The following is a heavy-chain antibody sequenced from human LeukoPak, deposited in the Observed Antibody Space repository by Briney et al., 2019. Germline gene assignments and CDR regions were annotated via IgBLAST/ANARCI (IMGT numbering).Heavy chain of an antibody. V-gene: IGHV3-74*01. D-gene: IGHD3-16*01. CDR3: ARMITINREGEGYSDY. CDR2: ITGDGGTT. CDR1: RFGFSVYW. J-gene: IGHJ4*02. Sequence: PGGSLRLSCAASRFGFSVYWMHWVRQAPGKGLVWVSRITGDGGTTNYADSVKGRFTISRDNAKDTLYLQMNSLRAEDTAVYYCARMITINREGEGYSDYWGQGTLVTVSS.